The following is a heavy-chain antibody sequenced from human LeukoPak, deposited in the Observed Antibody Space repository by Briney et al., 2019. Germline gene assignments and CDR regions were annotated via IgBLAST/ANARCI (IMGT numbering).Heavy chain of an antibody. D-gene: IGHD5-18*01. Sequence: PGGSLRLSCAASGFTFSDYYMSWIRQAPGKGLEWVSSIGSSSSYIYSGDSVKGRFTISRDNAKNSLYLQMNSLRAEDTAVYYCATTPAAKGKFLFDSWGQGTLVTVFS. J-gene: IGHJ4*02. CDR3: ATTPAAKGKFLFDS. V-gene: IGHV3-11*06. CDR2: IGSSSSYI. CDR1: GFTFSDYY.